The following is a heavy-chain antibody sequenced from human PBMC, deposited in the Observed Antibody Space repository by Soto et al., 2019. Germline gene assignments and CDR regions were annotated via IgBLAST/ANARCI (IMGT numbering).Heavy chain of an antibody. CDR2: VYYTGST. CDR1: GGSINNHY. Sequence: QVHLQESGPGLVKPSETLSLTCSVSGGSINNHYWSWIRQPPGKGLEWIGYVYYTGSTNYNPSLKSRVTMSVDTSKNQSSLNLTSLTAADTAIYYCARANWYSAYWGQGTLVTVSS. V-gene: IGHV4-59*11. J-gene: IGHJ4*02. CDR3: ARANWYSAY. D-gene: IGHD1-7*01.